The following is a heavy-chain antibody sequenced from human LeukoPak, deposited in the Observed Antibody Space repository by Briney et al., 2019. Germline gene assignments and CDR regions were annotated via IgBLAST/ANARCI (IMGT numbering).Heavy chain of an antibody. CDR1: GFPFSSYG. Sequence: GRTLRLSCAASGFPFSSYGMHWVRQAPGKGLEWVARVVYDERSDYANSVKGRFSISRDNSKNTLFLDMSDLRVEDTAVYYCARDLSAAFDFWGQGVLVTVSS. CDR2: VVYDERS. D-gene: IGHD6-19*01. J-gene: IGHJ4*02. CDR3: ARDLSAAFDF. V-gene: IGHV3-33*05.